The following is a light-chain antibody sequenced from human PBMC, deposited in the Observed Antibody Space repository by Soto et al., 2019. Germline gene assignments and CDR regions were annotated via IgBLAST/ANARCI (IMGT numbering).Light chain of an antibody. CDR1: QSIRTS. Sequence: EIVLTQSPATLSLSPGERATLSCRASQSIRTSLAWYQQKPGQAPRLLIYDASNRATGIPARFSGSGSGTDLTLTISSLEPEDFAVYYCQQRTNWPPLYAFGQGTKLEIK. CDR2: DAS. J-gene: IGKJ2*01. V-gene: IGKV3-11*01. CDR3: QQRTNWPPLYA.